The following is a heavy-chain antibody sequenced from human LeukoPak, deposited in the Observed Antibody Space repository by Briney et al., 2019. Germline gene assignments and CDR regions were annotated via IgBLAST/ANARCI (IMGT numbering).Heavy chain of an antibody. V-gene: IGHV3-66*01. J-gene: IGHJ3*02. CDR3: ARENIGYPDAFDI. CDR2: FYSGGST. D-gene: IGHD5-18*01. CDR1: GFTVSSNY. Sequence: PGGSPRLSCAASGFTVSSNYMSWVRQAPEQGLEWVSVFYSGGSTYYADSMKGRFTISRDNSKNTLYLQMNSLRAEDTAVYYCARENIGYPDAFDIWGQGTMVSVSS.